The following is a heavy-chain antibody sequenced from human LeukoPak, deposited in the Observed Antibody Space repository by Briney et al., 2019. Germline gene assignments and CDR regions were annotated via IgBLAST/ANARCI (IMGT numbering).Heavy chain of an antibody. CDR2: IYHSGHT. Sequence: PSETLSLTCAVYGGSFSGYYWSWIRQPPGKGLEWIGNIYHSGHTYHNPSLKSRVTISVDTSKNQFSLDLSSVTAADTGVYYCATTVSVVVTTPTDYWGQGTLVTVSS. V-gene: IGHV4-34*01. D-gene: IGHD3-22*01. J-gene: IGHJ4*02. CDR1: GGSFSGYY. CDR3: ATTVSVVVTTPTDY.